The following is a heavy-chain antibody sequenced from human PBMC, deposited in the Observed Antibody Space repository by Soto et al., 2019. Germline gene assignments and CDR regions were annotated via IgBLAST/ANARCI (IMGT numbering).Heavy chain of an antibody. CDR2: IWYDGSNK. J-gene: IGHJ4*02. V-gene: IGHV3-33*01. D-gene: IGHD6-19*01. Sequence: GGSLRLSCAASGFTFSSYGMHWVRQAPGKGLEWVAVIWYDGSNKYYADSVKGRFTISRDNSKNTLYLQMNSLRAEDTAVYYCARDELRIAVAGLFDYWGQGTLVTVSS. CDR3: ARDELRIAVAGLFDY. CDR1: GFTFSSYG.